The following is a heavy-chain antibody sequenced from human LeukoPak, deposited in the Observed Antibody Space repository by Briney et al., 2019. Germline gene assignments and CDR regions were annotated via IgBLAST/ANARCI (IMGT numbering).Heavy chain of an antibody. CDR3: ARHATESTIFGVAIPNNWFDP. Sequence: SETLSLTCTVSGGSISSSSYYWGWIRQPPGKGLEWIGSIYCSWSTYYNPSLKSRATISVDTSKNQFSLRLSSVTAADTAVYYCARHATESTIFGVAIPNNWFDPWGQGTLVTVSS. J-gene: IGHJ5*02. D-gene: IGHD3-3*01. CDR1: GGSISSSSYY. CDR2: IYCSWST. V-gene: IGHV4-39*01.